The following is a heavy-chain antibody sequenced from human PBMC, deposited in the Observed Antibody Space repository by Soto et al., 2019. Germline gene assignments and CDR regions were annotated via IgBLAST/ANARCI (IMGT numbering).Heavy chain of an antibody. J-gene: IGHJ5*02. CDR3: ARSGLVIIGWFDP. CDR2: IYYSGST. CDR1: GGSISSSSYY. V-gene: IGHV4-39*01. D-gene: IGHD3-9*01. Sequence: QLQLQESGPALVKPSETLSLTCTVSGGSISSSSYYWGWIRQPPGKGLEWIGSIYYSGSTYYNPSLKSRVTISVDTSKNQFSLKLSSVTAADTAVYYCARSGLVIIGWFDPWGQGTLVTVSS.